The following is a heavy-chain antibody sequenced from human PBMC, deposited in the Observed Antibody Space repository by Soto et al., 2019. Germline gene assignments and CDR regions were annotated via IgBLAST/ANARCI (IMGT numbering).Heavy chain of an antibody. D-gene: IGHD1-1*01. V-gene: IGHV1-69*01. J-gene: IGHJ4*02. CDR2: IIPVCGTA. Sequence: QVQLVQSGAEVKKPGSSVKVSCKASGGTFSSYAISGVRQAPGQGLECMGWIIPVCGTATYAQKFQGRVTMNADASTSTVYMELSSLRSEDTAVYYCARGWNAFPHWGKGTLVTVSS. CDR1: GGTFSSYA. CDR3: ARGWNAFPH.